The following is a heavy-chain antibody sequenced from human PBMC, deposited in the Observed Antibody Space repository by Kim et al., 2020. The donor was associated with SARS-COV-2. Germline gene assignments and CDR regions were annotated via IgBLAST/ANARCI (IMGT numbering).Heavy chain of an antibody. D-gene: IGHD3-22*01. CDR3: ARGPWLRNAFDI. V-gene: IGHV7-4-1*02. J-gene: IGHJ3*02. Sequence: ASVKGSCKASGYTFTSDAKNWVRQAPGEGLEWLGWSNTNTGNPTYAQGFTGRFVFSLDTSVSTAYLQISSLKAEDTAVYYGARGPWLRNAFDIWGQGTMV. CDR1: GYTFTSDA. CDR2: SNTNTGNP.